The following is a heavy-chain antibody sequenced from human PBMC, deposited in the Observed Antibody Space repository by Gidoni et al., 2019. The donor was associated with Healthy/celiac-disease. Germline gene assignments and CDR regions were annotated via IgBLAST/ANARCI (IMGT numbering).Heavy chain of an antibody. Sequence: QLQLQESGPGLVKPSETLSLTCTASGGSISSSSYYCLWIRQPPGKGLEWIGSIYYSGSTYYNPSLKSRVTISVDTSKNQFSLKLSSVTAADTAVYYCASGRDDTDLGFDYWGQGTLVTVSS. J-gene: IGHJ4*02. CDR1: GGSISSSSYY. V-gene: IGHV4-39*01. CDR3: ASGRDDTDLGFDY. D-gene: IGHD2-15*01. CDR2: IYYSGST.